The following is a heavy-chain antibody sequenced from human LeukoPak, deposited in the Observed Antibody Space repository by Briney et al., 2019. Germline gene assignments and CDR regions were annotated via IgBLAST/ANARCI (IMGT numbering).Heavy chain of an antibody. Sequence: GGSLRLSCAASGFPFSAYWVHWVRQAPGKGLVWVSRINTDGTYTSYADSMKGRFTISRDNAQNTLFLQMTSLRVEDTAVYYCAKDMTGPDDSWGPGTLVTVSS. CDR3: AKDMTGPDDS. J-gene: IGHJ4*02. V-gene: IGHV3-74*01. CDR2: INTDGTYT. CDR1: GFPFSAYW. D-gene: IGHD3-16*01.